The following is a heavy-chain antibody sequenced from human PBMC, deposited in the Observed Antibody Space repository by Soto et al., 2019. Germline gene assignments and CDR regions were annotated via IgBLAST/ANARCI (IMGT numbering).Heavy chain of an antibody. CDR3: ARRPPEPAPRWGV. D-gene: IGHD3-16*01. V-gene: IGHV4-30-2*01. CDR2: IYPNGNT. CDR1: GGSMSSGCHS. Sequence: LALTCTSSGGSMSSGCHSWGWIRQKPGKGMEWIGSIYPNGNTYSYPSLQNPATLSIDTSTTHFPLKLTSATAADMDVYYCARRPPEPAPRWGVWGQGTTVTVSS. J-gene: IGHJ6*02.